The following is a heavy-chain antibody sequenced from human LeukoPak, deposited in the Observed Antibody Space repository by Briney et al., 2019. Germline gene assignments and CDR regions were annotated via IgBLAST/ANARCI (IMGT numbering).Heavy chain of an antibody. J-gene: IGHJ5*02. CDR3: ARENRDIAAADWFDP. CDR2: INSDGSST. D-gene: IGHD6-13*01. Sequence: PGGSLRLSCAASGFTFSSYWMHWVRQAPGKGLVWVSRINSDGSSTSYADSVEGRFTISRDNAKNTLYLQMNSLRAEDTAVYYCARENRDIAAADWFDPWGQGTLVTVSS. V-gene: IGHV3-74*01. CDR1: GFTFSSYW.